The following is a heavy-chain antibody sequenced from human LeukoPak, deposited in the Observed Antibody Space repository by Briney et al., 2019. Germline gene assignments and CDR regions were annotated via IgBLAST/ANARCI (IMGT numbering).Heavy chain of an antibody. D-gene: IGHD7-27*01. CDR2: IIPIFGTA. Sequence: SVKVSCKASGGTFSSYAISWVRQAPGQGLEWMGGIIPIFGTANYAQKFQGRVTITTDESTSTAYMELSSLRSEDTAVYYCAVKLGIFVIEPLAFDYWGQGTLVTVSS. CDR1: GGTFSSYA. V-gene: IGHV1-69*05. CDR3: AVKLGIFVIEPLAFDY. J-gene: IGHJ4*02.